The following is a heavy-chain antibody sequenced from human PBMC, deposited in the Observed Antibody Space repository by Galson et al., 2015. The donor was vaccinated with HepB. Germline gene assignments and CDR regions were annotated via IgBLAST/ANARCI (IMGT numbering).Heavy chain of an antibody. V-gene: IGHV4-39*01. J-gene: IGHJ4*02. CDR3: AAQVAGSWEALY. Sequence: ETLSLTCTVSGGSITSSNYYWGCIRQPPGKGLEWIGSIGTIYYSGNAYYNPSLKSRVTISVDTSKNQFSLKLSSVTAADTALYYCAAQVAGSWEALYWGQGTLVTVSS. D-gene: IGHD6-19*01. CDR2: IGTIYYSGNA. CDR1: GGSITSSNYY.